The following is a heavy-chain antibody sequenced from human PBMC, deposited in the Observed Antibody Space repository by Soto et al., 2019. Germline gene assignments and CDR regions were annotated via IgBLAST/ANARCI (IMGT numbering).Heavy chain of an antibody. J-gene: IGHJ6*04. V-gene: IGHV4-39*01. CDR2: IYYSGST. Sequence: SETLSLTCTVSGGSLSSSSYYWGWIRQPPGKGLEWIGSIYYSGSTYYNPSLKSRVTISVDTSKNQFSLKLSSVTAADTAVYYCARHPRIAVAGTTGGDYYRYGMDVWRKGTTDTVSS. CDR1: GGSLSSSSYY. D-gene: IGHD6-19*01. CDR3: ARHPRIAVAGTTGGDYYRYGMDV.